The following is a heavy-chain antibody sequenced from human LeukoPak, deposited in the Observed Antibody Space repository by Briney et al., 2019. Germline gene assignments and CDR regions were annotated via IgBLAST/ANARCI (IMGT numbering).Heavy chain of an antibody. J-gene: IGHJ4*02. V-gene: IGHV4-34*01. CDR3: ARVWGPITVFDY. Sequence: PSETLSLTCAVYGGSFSGYYWSWIRQPPGKGLERIGEINHSGSTNYNPSLKSRVTISVDTSKNQFSLKLSSVTAADTAVYYCARVWGPITVFDYWGQGTLVTVSS. CDR2: INHSGST. D-gene: IGHD3-16*01. CDR1: GGSFSGYY.